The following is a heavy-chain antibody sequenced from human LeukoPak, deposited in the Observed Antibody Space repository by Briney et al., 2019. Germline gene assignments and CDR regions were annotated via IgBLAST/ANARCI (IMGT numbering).Heavy chain of an antibody. CDR1: GFTFSSYA. CDR2: ISYDGSNK. J-gene: IGHJ4*02. Sequence: GGALRLSCAASGFTFSSYAMHRVRQAPGKGLEWVAVISYDGSNKYYADSVKGRFTISRDNSKNTLYLQMNSLRAEDTAVYYCARGIPYYYDSSGYYPHFDYWGQGTLVTVSS. V-gene: IGHV3-30*04. CDR3: ARGIPYYYDSSGYYPHFDY. D-gene: IGHD3-22*01.